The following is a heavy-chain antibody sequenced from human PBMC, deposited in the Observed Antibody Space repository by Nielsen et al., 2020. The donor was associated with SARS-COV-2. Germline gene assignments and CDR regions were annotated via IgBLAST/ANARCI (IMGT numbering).Heavy chain of an antibody. D-gene: IGHD6-6*01. CDR3: ASGTFGGIAARSNWFDP. Sequence: ASVKVSCKASGYTFTSYAMHWVRQAPGQRLEWMGWINAGNGNTKYSQKFQGRVTITRDTSASTAYMELSSLRSEDTAVYYCASGTFGGIAARSNWFDPWGQGTLVTVSS. CDR2: INAGNGNT. J-gene: IGHJ5*02. V-gene: IGHV1-3*01. CDR1: GYTFTSYA.